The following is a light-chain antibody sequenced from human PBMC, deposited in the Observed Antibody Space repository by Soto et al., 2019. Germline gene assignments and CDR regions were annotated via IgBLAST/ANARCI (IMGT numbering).Light chain of an antibody. J-gene: IGLJ3*02. CDR2: EVS. V-gene: IGLV2-14*01. CDR1: SSDVGGYNY. CDR3: SSYTSSSTWV. Sequence: QSALTQPASVSGSPGQAITISCTGTSSDVGGYNYVSWYQQHPGKAPKLLIYEVSNRPSGVSNRFSGSKSGNTASLTISGLQAEDEADYYCSSYTSSSTWVFGGGTKLPAL.